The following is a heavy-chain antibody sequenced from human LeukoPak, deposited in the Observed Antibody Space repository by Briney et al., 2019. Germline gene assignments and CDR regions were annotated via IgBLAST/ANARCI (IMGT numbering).Heavy chain of an antibody. D-gene: IGHD4-23*01. CDR3: ANYGGNRADAFDI. CDR1: GASISSGVYY. J-gene: IGHJ3*02. V-gene: IGHV4-31*03. CDR2: IYYSGST. Sequence: PSQTLSLTCTVSGASISSGVYYWSWIRQHPGKGLEWIGYIYYSGSTNYNPSLKSRVTISVDTSKNQFSLKLSSVTAADTAVYYCANYGGNRADAFDIWGQGTMVTVSS.